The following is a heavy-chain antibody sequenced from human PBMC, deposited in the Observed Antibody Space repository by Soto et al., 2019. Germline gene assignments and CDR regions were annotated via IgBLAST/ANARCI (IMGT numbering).Heavy chain of an antibody. J-gene: IGHJ6*02. CDR3: VRQGIGNLHGLVDI. D-gene: IGHD3-10*01. V-gene: IGHV4-59*08. CDR1: GGSIDGHN. Sequence: QVQLHESGPGLVKPSETLSLTCTVSGGSIDGHNCAWIRQTPGKALEWIGYVYSTGGSEYNPSLKDRFALSTHTSKRKFSLQMRSVTAADTAVYYCVRQGIGNLHGLVDIYGRGTTVTVSS. CDR2: VYSTGGS.